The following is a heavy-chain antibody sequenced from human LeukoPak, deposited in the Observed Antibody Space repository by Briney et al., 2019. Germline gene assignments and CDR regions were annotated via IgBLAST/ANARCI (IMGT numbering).Heavy chain of an antibody. D-gene: IGHD1-1*01. CDR2: INHSGST. CDR1: GGSFSGYY. J-gene: IGHJ4*02. V-gene: IGHV4-34*01. CDR3: ARRPRYVFGNVYYFDY. Sequence: PSETLSLTCAVYGGSFSGYYWSWIRQPPGKGLEWIGEINHSGSTNYNPSLKSRVTISVDTSKNQFSLKLSSVTAADTAVYYCARRPRYVFGNVYYFDYWGQGTLVTVSS.